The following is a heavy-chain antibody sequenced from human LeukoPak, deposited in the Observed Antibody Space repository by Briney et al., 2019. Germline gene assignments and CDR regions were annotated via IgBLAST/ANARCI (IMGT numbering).Heavy chain of an antibody. J-gene: IGHJ4*02. V-gene: IGHV4-38-2*02. D-gene: IGHD5-24*01. CDR2: IYSSGST. Sequence: SETLSLTCTVSGYSISSGYYWGWIRQPPGKGLEWIGSIYSSGSTYYNPSLKSRVTIFVDTSKNQFSLKLSSVTAADTAVYYCARGRWLPHCDYWGQGTLVTVSS. CDR1: GYSISSGYY. CDR3: ARGRWLPHCDY.